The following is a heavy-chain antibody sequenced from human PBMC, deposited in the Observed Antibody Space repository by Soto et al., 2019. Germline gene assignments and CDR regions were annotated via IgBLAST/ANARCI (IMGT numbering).Heavy chain of an antibody. CDR3: ARGPQY. V-gene: IGHV4-4*02. Sequence: SETLSLTCAVSGGSIISSHWWTWVRQSPGKGLEWVGEIYHNGTTNYNPSFKSRLTISVDTSRNQFSLNLNRVTARDTATYFCARGPQYWGPGKLVTVSS. J-gene: IGHJ4*02. CDR1: GGSIISSHW. CDR2: IYHNGTT.